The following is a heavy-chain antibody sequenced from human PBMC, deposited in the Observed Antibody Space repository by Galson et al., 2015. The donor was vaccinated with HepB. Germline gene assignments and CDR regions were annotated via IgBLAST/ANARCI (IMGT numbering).Heavy chain of an antibody. J-gene: IGHJ5*02. Sequence: SLRLSCATSGFTFGDFGTSRLRQAPGKGLEWVGFIRSKAFGGATEYAASVRGRFIFSRDDSKGVAYLQMNSLKIEDTGFYYCSKGEIPDPWGQGTQVIVSS. CDR2: IRSKAFGGAT. D-gene: IGHD5-24*01. CDR1: GFTFGDFG. CDR3: SKGEIPDP. V-gene: IGHV3-49*03.